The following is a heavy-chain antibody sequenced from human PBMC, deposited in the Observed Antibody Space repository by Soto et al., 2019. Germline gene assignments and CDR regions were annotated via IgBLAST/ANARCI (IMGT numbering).Heavy chain of an antibody. D-gene: IGHD1-26*01. CDR2: ISTYNGNT. CDR3: AREHHYGGSSYGMDV. Sequence: QVHLVQSGAEVRKPGASVEVSCKASGYTFTSYGVSWVRQAPGQWLEWMGWISTYNGNTIYAQKFQGRVTMSTHTSTNIAYMQLRSLRSDDTAVYYCAREHHYGGSSYGMDVWGQGTTVTVSS. V-gene: IGHV1-18*04. CDR1: GYTFTSYG. J-gene: IGHJ6*02.